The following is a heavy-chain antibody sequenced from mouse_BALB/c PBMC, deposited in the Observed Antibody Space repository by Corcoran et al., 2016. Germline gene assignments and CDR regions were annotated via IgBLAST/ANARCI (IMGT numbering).Heavy chain of an antibody. Sequence: QVQLQQYGPELVKPVASVKMSCKASGYTFTGYVISWVKQRTGQGLVWIGEIYPGSGSTYYYEKFNGNATLTADKSSYTAYMQLSSLTSEDSVVYVCALRYYFDYRGQGTTLTVSS. CDR2: IYPGSGST. J-gene: IGHJ2*01. D-gene: IGHD1-1*01. CDR3: ALRYYFDY. V-gene: IGHV1-81*01. CDR1: GYTFTGYV.